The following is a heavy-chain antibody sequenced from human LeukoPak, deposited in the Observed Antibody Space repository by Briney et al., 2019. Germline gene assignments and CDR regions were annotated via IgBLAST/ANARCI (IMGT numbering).Heavy chain of an antibody. V-gene: IGHV4-59*01. CDR3: AREDPQTTVPEGMDV. CDR1: GGSISYYY. D-gene: IGHD4-17*01. Sequence: SETLSLTCTVSGGSISYYYWSWIRQSPGKGLEWLGYIYYSGTTNYNPSLKSRVTISVDTSKNQFSLQLRSVTAADTAVYCCAREDPQTTVPEGMDVWGQGTTVTVSS. CDR2: IYYSGTT. J-gene: IGHJ6*02.